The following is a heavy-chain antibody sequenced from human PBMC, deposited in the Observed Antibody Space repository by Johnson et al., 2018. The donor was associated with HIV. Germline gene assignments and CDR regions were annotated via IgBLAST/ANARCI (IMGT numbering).Heavy chain of an antibody. J-gene: IGHJ3*02. V-gene: IGHV3-30-3*01. D-gene: IGHD1-26*01. CDR3: ARYRGWELLLGAFDI. CDR2: ISYDGSNK. CDR1: GFTFSSYA. Sequence: QVQLVESGGGVVQPGRSLRLSCAASGFTFSSYAMHWVRQAPGQGLEWVAVISYDGSNKYYAVSVTGRVTISRDNSKNTLYLQMNSRRAEDTAVYYCARYRGWELLLGAFDIWGQGTMVTVSS.